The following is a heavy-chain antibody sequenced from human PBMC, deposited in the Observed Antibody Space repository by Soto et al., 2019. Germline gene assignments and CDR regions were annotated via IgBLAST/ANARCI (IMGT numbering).Heavy chain of an antibody. J-gene: IGHJ5*02. V-gene: IGHV1-69*08. D-gene: IGHD3-9*01. Sequence: QVQLVQSGAEVKKPGSSVQVSCKASGGTFSSYTISWVRQAPGQGLEWMGRIIPILGIANYAQKFQGRVTIDADKSTSTAYMELSSMRSEETAVYYCAREGDGDKTWFDPWGQGTLGTVSS. CDR3: AREGDGDKTWFDP. CDR1: GGTFSSYT. CDR2: IIPILGIA.